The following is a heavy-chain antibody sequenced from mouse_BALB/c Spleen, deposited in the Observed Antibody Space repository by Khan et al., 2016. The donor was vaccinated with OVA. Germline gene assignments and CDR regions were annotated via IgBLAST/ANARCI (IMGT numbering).Heavy chain of an antibody. CDR1: GFNIKDTY. J-gene: IGHJ4*01. D-gene: IGHD1-1*01. V-gene: IGHV14-3*02. CDR2: IDPANGNT. CDR3: APTPYGSSYDDAMDY. Sequence: VQLQQSGAELVKPGASVKLSCTTSGFNIKDTYIHWVKQRPEQGLEWIGRIDPANGNTKYDPKFQGTAATTTDTSSNTAYLQLSSLTSEDTAVYSGAPTPYGSSYDDAMDYWGQGTSVTVSS.